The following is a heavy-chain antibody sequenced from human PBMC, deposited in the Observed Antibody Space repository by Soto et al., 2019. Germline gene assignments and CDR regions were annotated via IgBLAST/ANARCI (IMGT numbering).Heavy chain of an antibody. CDR3: PTGRHDIDY. CDR2: ISAYNGNT. D-gene: IGHD3-9*01. V-gene: IGHV1-18*01. J-gene: IGHJ4*02. Sequence: QVQLVQSGAEVKKPGASVKVSCKASGYTFTSYGISWVRQAPGQGLEWMGWISAYNGNTNYAQKLQGRVTMTTDTFMRSYYMHLWYLTSDDTSLYYCPTGRHDIDYWGQGTLVTVST. CDR1: GYTFTSYG.